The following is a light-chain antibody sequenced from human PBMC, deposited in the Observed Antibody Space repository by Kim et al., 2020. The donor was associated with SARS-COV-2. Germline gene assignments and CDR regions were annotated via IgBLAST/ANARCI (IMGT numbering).Light chain of an antibody. CDR1: QDISNS. CDR3: QQYDNLFLT. CDR2: DAS. V-gene: IGKV1-33*01. Sequence: DIQMTQSPSSLSASVGDRVTITCQASQDISNSLNWYQQKPGKAPELLIYDASNLETGVPSRFSGGGSGTHFTFTISSLQAEDIATYYCQQYDNLFLTFGPGTRVEIK. J-gene: IGKJ5*01.